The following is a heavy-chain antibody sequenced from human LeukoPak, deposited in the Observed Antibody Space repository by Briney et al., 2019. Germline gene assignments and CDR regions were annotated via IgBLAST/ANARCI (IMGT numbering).Heavy chain of an antibody. CDR2: MNPNSGNT. CDR1: GYIYTSYD. V-gene: IGHV1-8*01. Sequence: LRASVNVSRKACGYIYTSYDINWVRQATGQGLEWMGWMNPNSGNTGYAQKFQGRVTMNRNNSISTEYMELSSLRSEDTAVYYCARDDYMDVWGKGTTVTISS. J-gene: IGHJ6*03. CDR3: ARDDYMDV.